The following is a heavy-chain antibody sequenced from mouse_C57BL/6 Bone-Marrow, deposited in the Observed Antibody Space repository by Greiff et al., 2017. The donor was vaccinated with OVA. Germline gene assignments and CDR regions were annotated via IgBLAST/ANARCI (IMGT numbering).Heavy chain of an antibody. CDR3: ANYDYDDAY. CDR1: GFTFSSYG. Sequence: EVHLVESGGDLVKPGGSLKLSCAASGFTFSSYGMSWVRQTPDKRLEWVATISSGGSYTYYPDSVKGRFTISRDNAKNTLYLQMSSLKSEDTAMYYCANYDYDDAYWGQGTLVTVSA. CDR2: ISSGGSYT. D-gene: IGHD2-4*01. V-gene: IGHV5-6*01. J-gene: IGHJ3*01.